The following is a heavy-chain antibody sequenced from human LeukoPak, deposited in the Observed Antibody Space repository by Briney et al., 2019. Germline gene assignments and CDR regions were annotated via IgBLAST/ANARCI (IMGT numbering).Heavy chain of an antibody. CDR1: GFTFSSYE. CDR3: ARDCSSTSCYAGDPYVGWFDP. V-gene: IGHV3-48*03. Sequence: PGGSLRLSCAASGFTFSSYEMNWVRQAPGKGLKWVSYISSSGSTIYYADSVKGRFTISRDNAKNSLYLQMNSLRAEDTAVYYCARDCSSTSCYAGDPYVGWFDPWGQGTLVTVSS. J-gene: IGHJ5*02. CDR2: ISSSGSTI. D-gene: IGHD2-2*01.